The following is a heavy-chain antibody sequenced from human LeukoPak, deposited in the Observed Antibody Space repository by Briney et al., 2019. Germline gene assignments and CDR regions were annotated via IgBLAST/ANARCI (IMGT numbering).Heavy chain of an antibody. CDR2: ISSSSSTI. Sequence: GGSLRLSCAASGFTFSSYSMNWVRQAPGKGLEWVSYISSSSSTIYYADSVKGRFTISRDNAKNSLYLQMNSLRAEDTAVYYCARAPVWGDGYNYFDYWGQGTLVTVSS. J-gene: IGHJ4*02. D-gene: IGHD5-24*01. V-gene: IGHV3-48*01. CDR3: ARAPVWGDGYNYFDY. CDR1: GFTFSSYS.